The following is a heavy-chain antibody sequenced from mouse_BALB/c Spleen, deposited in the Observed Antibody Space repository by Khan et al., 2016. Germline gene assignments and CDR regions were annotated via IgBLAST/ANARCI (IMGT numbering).Heavy chain of an antibody. D-gene: IGHD1-1*01. V-gene: IGHV9-3*02. J-gene: IGHJ3*01. CDR1: GYTFTNYG. Sequence: QIQLVQSGPELKKPGETVKISCKASGYTFTNYGMNWVKQAPGKGLKWMGWINTNTGDPTYAEEFKGHFAFSLDTSASTAYLHINNLNNEDTAKYCCAEDYYGSNWFAYWGQGTLVTVSA. CDR2: INTNTGDP. CDR3: AEDYYGSNWFAY.